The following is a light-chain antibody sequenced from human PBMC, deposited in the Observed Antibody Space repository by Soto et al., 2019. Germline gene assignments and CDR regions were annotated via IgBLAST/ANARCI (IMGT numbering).Light chain of an antibody. CDR3: QSYDSSPSGYV. CDR1: SSNIGAGYD. CDR2: GNI. J-gene: IGLJ1*01. Sequence: QAVVTQPPSVSGAPGQRVTISCTGSSSNIGAGYDVHWYQQPPGTAPKLLIYGNINRPAGVPDRFSGSKSGTSASLAITGLQAEDEADYYCQSYDSSPSGYVFGTGTKLTVL. V-gene: IGLV1-40*01.